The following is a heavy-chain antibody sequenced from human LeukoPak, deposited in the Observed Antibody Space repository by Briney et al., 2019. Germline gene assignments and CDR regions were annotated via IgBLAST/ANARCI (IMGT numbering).Heavy chain of an antibody. D-gene: IGHD3-22*01. Sequence: GGSLRLSCAASGFTVSSNYMSWVRQAPGKGLEWVSVIYSGGSTYYADSVKGRFTISRDNSKNTLYLQMNSLRAEDTAVYYCASRNYHDSSGLLDYWGQGTLVTVSS. CDR3: ASRNYHDSSGLLDY. CDR1: GFTVSSNY. V-gene: IGHV3-53*01. CDR2: IYSGGST. J-gene: IGHJ4*02.